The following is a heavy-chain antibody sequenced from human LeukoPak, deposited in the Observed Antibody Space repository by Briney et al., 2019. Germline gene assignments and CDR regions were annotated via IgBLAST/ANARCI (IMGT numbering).Heavy chain of an antibody. V-gene: IGHV3-23*01. CDR1: GFTFSSYA. Sequence: PGGSLRLSCAASGFTFSSYAMSWVRQAPGKGLEWVTAISGSGGSTYYADSVKGRFTISRDNSKNTLYLQMNSLRAEDTAVYYCARGPLGYCTNGVCPTNWFDPWGQGTLVTVSS. D-gene: IGHD2-8*01. J-gene: IGHJ5*02. CDR2: ISGSGGST. CDR3: ARGPLGYCTNGVCPTNWFDP.